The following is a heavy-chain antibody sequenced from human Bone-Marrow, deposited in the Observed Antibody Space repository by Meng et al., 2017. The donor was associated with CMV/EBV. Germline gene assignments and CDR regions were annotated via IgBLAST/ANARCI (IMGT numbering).Heavy chain of an antibody. J-gene: IGHJ5*02. D-gene: IGHD3-3*01. V-gene: IGHV4-34*01. CDR3: ARRGAGAYDFWSGYYDNWFDP. CDR1: GGSFSGYY. CDR2: INHSGST. Sequence: SETLSLTCAVYGGSFSGYYWSWIRQPPGKGLEWIGEINHSGSTNYNPSRKSRVTISVDTSKNQFSLKLSSVTAADTAVYYCARRGAGAYDFWSGYYDNWFDPWGQGILVTVSS.